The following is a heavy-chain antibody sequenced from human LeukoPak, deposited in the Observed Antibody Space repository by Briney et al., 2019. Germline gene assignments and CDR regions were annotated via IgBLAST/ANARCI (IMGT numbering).Heavy chain of an antibody. V-gene: IGHV5-10-1*01. J-gene: IGHJ4*02. CDR2: VDPSDSYT. Sequence: GGSLRISCKGSGYSFTSYWISWVRQMPGKGLEWTGGVDPSDSYTNYSPSFQGHFTISADKSSSTAYLRWNSLKASDTAMYYCARGDILTGYYWVYWGQGTLVTVSS. D-gene: IGHD3-9*01. CDR1: GYSFTSYW. CDR3: ARGDILTGYYWVY.